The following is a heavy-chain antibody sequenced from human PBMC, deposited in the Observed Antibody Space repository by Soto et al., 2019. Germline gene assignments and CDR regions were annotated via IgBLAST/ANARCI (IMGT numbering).Heavy chain of an antibody. J-gene: IGHJ4*02. D-gene: IGHD5-18*01. CDR1: GGSISSYY. V-gene: IGHV4-59*08. Sequence: ASETLSLTCTVSGGSISSYYWSWIRQPPGKGLEWIGYIYYSGSTNYNPSLKSRVTISVDTSKNQFSLKLSSVTAADTAVYYCARRDGYSFDYWGQGTLVNVSS. CDR2: IYYSGST. CDR3: ARRDGYSFDY.